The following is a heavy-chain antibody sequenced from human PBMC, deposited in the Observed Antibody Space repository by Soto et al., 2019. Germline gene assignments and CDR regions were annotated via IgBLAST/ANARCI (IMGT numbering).Heavy chain of an antibody. V-gene: IGHV3-33*01. CDR1: GFTFSSYG. CDR2: IWYDGSNK. D-gene: IGHD3-9*01. CDR3: ARDPPYYDILTGSPNWFDP. Sequence: QPGGSLRLSCAASGFTFSSYGMHWVRQAPGKGLEWVAVIWYDGSNKYYADSVKGRFTISRYNSKNTLYLQMNSLRAEDTAVYYCARDPPYYDILTGSPNWFDPWGQGTLVTVSS. J-gene: IGHJ5*02.